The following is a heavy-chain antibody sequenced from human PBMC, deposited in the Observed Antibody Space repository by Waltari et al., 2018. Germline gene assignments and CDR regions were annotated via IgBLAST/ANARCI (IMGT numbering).Heavy chain of an antibody. Sequence: EVQLVESGGGLIQPGGSLRLSCAASGFTVSSNYMSWVRQAPGKGLECVSVIYSGGSTYYADSVKGRFTISRDNSKNTLYLQMNSLRAEDTAVYYCAREIHHDFWSGSFDYWGQGTLVTVSS. CDR1: GFTVSSNY. CDR2: IYSGGST. J-gene: IGHJ4*02. D-gene: IGHD3-3*01. CDR3: AREIHHDFWSGSFDY. V-gene: IGHV3-53*01.